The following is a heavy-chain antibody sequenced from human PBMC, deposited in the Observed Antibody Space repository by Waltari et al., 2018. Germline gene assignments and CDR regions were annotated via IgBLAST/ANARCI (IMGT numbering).Heavy chain of an antibody. CDR3: ARHRARACSGGTCWFDWFDP. CDR2: INHSGRT. V-gene: IGHV4-34*01. J-gene: IGHJ5*02. CDR1: GGSFSGYY. D-gene: IGHD2-15*01. Sequence: QVQLEQWGAGLLKPSETLSLTCAVYGGSFSGYYCSWIRQPPGTGLEWIGEINHSGRTNYNPSLKSRVTISVDTSKNQFSLKLTSVTAADTAVYYCARHRARACSGGTCWFDWFDPWGQGTRVTDSS.